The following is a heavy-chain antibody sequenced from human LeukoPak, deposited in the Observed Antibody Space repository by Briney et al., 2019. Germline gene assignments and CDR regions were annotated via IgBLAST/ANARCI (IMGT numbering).Heavy chain of an antibody. Sequence: SVKVSRKASGYTFTTYGISWVRQAPGQGLEWMGGIIPIFGTANYAQKFQGRVTITTDESTSTAYMELSSLRSEDTAVYYCARDRCSSTSCYWFDPWGQGTLVTVSS. CDR1: GYTFTTYG. CDR3: ARDRCSSTSCYWFDP. CDR2: IIPIFGTA. V-gene: IGHV1-69*05. D-gene: IGHD2-2*01. J-gene: IGHJ5*02.